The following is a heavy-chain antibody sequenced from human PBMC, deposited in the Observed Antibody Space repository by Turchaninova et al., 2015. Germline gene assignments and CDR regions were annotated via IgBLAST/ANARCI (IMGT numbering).Heavy chain of an antibody. Sequence: VLGGSFSGYYWSWIRQPPGKGLEWIGEINHSGSTNYNPSLKSRVTISVDTSKNQFSLKLSSVTAADTAGYYCARGATVYYGSGSYYSRRYYYYYYGMDVWGQGTTVTVSS. V-gene: IGHV4-34*01. CDR2: INHSGST. CDR1: GGSFSGYY. D-gene: IGHD3-10*01. J-gene: IGHJ6*02. CDR3: ARGATVYYGSGSYYSRRYYYYYYGMDV.